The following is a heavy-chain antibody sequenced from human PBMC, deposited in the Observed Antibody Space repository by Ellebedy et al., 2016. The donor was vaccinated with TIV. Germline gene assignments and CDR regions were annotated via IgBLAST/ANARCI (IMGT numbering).Heavy chain of an antibody. J-gene: IGHJ5*02. D-gene: IGHD2-2*01. Sequence: MPSETLSLTCAVSGGSFSGYFWTWIRQTPGKGLEWIGEVNHNGNTNYNPSLKSRVAISVDTSKNQFYLKLSSVTAADTAVYYCARVRGGCSSTSCYLDPWGQGTLVTVSS. CDR3: ARVRGGCSSTSCYLDP. CDR2: VNHNGNT. CDR1: GGSFSGYF. V-gene: IGHV4-34*01.